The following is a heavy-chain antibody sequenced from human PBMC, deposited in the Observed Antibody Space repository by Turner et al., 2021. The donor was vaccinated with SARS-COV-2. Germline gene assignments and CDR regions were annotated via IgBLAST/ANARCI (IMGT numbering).Heavy chain of an antibody. CDR2: ISSSSSYT. J-gene: IGHJ4*02. V-gene: IGHV3-11*06. D-gene: IGHD3-16*01. CDR3: AGAYDYLYK. CDR1: GFTFSDYY. Sequence: QVQLVESGGGLVKPGGSLRLSCAASGFTFSDYYMRWSRQAPGKGMEWVSYISSSSSYTNYADAVKGRFTISRDNAKNALYLQMNSLRAEYTAVYYCAGAYDYLYKWGQGTLVTVSS.